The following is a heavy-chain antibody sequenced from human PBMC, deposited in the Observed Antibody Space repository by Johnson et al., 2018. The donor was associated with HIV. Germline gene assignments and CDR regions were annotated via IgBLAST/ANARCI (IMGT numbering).Heavy chain of an antibody. V-gene: IGHV3-30*03. J-gene: IGHJ3*02. CDR1: GFSFGDYY. CDR3: AREGDAFDI. Sequence: QVQLVESGGGLVEPGGSLRLSCTASGFSFGDYYMGWIRQAPGKGLEWAAVISKDGSKKYYADSVKGRFTISRDNSKNTLYLQMNSLRAEDTAVYYCAREGDAFDIWGQGTMVTVSS. CDR2: ISKDGSKK.